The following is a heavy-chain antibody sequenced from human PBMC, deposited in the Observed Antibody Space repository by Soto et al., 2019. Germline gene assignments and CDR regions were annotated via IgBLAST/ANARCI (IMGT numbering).Heavy chain of an antibody. J-gene: IGHJ4*02. V-gene: IGHV1-8*01. CDR3: ARGLRSVT. CDR2: LNPKTGYT. CDR1: GYTFTIFE. Sequence: QEELVQSGAEVKKPGSSVKVSCKVPGYTFTIFEITGVRQATGQGLEWMGWLNPKTGYTGYAQKFQGRVTMTRDTSIRTAYMELSSLRSEDTAVYYCARGLRSVTWGQGTLVTVSS. D-gene: IGHD4-17*01.